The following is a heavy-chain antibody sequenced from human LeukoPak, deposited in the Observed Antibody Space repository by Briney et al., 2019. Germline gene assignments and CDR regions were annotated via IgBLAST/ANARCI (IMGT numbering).Heavy chain of an antibody. CDR1: GGSFSGYY. V-gene: IGHV4-34*01. J-gene: IGHJ3*02. D-gene: IGHD3-10*01. Sequence: SETLSLTCAVYGGSFSGYYWSWIRQPPGKGLEWIGEINHSGSTNYNPSLKSRVTISVDTSKNQFSLKLSSVTAADTAVYYCASTGSTDAFDIWGQETMVTVSS. CDR3: ASTGSTDAFDI. CDR2: INHSGST.